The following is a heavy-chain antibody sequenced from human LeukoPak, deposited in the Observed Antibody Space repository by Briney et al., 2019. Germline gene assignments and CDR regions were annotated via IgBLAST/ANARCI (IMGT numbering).Heavy chain of an antibody. D-gene: IGHD2-2*01. Sequence: GGSLRLSCAASGFTFDDYGMSWVRQAPGKGLEWVSGIKWNGGSTGYADSVKGRFTISRDNAKNSLYLQMNSLRAEDTALYYCARDLGDCSSTSCPVGYWGQGTLVTVSS. CDR3: ARDLGDCSSTSCPVGY. V-gene: IGHV3-20*04. CDR1: GFTFDDYG. CDR2: IKWNGGST. J-gene: IGHJ4*02.